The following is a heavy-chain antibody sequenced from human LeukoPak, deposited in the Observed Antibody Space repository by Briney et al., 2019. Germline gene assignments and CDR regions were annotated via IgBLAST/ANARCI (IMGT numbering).Heavy chain of an antibody. CDR1: GLTFKSYA. Sequence: PGGSLRHSCAASGLTFKSYALNWVRQAPGKGLDWVSSISGSGDATHYPEPVKGRLTNTRDSSKNTMYPQTNSRRPRDTAVYYCARGGYDNYYSYYFMDVWGKGTMVTVSS. V-gene: IGHV3-23*01. CDR3: ARGGYDNYYSYYFMDV. J-gene: IGHJ6*03. CDR2: ISGSGDAT. D-gene: IGHD5-12*01.